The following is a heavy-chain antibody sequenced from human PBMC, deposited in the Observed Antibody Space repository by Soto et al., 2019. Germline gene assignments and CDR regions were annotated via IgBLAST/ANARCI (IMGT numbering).Heavy chain of an antibody. Sequence: QVHLVQSGAEVKKPGASVKVSCKGSGYAFTTYGITWVRQDPGQGLVWMGWISAHNGNTNYAQKLQGRVTVTRDTSTSTAYMELRSLRSDDTAVYYCARGRYGDYWGQGAMVTVSS. J-gene: IGHJ4*02. CDR3: ARGRYGDY. D-gene: IGHD1-1*01. CDR2: ISAHNGNT. V-gene: IGHV1-18*01. CDR1: GYAFTTYG.